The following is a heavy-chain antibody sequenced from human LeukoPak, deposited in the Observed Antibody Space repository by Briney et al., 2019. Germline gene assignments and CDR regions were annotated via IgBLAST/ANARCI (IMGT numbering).Heavy chain of an antibody. D-gene: IGHD3-10*01. J-gene: IGHJ4*02. CDR3: ARVGYYGSGPADSSSSPVRRYYFDY. V-gene: IGHV4-39*01. CDR1: GGSISSSSYY. Sequence: SETLSLTCTVSGGSISSSSYYWGWIRQPPGKGLEWIGSIYYSGSTYYNPSLKSRVTISVDTSKNQFSLKLSSVTAADTAVYYCARVGYYGSGPADSSSSPVRRYYFDYWGQGTLVTVSS. CDR2: IYYSGST.